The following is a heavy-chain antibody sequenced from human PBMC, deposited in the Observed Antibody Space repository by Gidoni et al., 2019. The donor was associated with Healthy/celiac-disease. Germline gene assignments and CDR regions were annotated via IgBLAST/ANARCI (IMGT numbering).Heavy chain of an antibody. CDR3: ASGGAVYYDDPDAFDI. CDR1: GGSVSSGSYY. CDR2: IYYSGST. J-gene: IGHJ3*02. Sequence: QAQLQESGPGLVKPSEPLSLTCTVSGGSVSSGSYYWSWIPQPPGKGLEWIGYIYYSGSTNYNPSLKSRVTISVDTSKNQFSLKLSSVTAADTAVYYCASGGAVYYDDPDAFDIWGQGTMVTVSS. D-gene: IGHD3-22*01. V-gene: IGHV4-61*01.